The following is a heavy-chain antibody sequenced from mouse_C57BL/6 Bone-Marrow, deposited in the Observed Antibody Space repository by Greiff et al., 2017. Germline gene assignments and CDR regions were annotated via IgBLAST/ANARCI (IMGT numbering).Heavy chain of an antibody. CDR1: GYSITSGYY. Sequence: ESGPGLVKPSQSLSLTCSFTGYSITSGYYWNWIRQFPGNKLEWMGYISYDGSNNYNPSLKNRISITRDTSKNQFFLKLNSVTTEDTATYYCARSALYGTLDYWGQGTTLTVSS. V-gene: IGHV3-6*01. CDR2: ISYDGSN. J-gene: IGHJ2*01. D-gene: IGHD2-1*01. CDR3: ARSALYGTLDY.